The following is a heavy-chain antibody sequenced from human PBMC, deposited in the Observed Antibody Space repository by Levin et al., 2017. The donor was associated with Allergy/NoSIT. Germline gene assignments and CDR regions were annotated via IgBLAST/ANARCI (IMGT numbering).Heavy chain of an antibody. J-gene: IGHJ3*02. D-gene: IGHD3-22*01. CDR2: FYSGGNT. CDR3: ARGGYSSSYVPAGGAFDI. Sequence: GGSLRLSCAASGLSVGSNYMSWVRQAPGKGLEWVSVFYSGGNTYFADSVKGRFTMFRDDSKNTLYLQLNSLKIEDTAMYYCARGGYSSSYVPAGGAFDIWGQGTMVTVSS. V-gene: IGHV3-53*01. CDR1: GLSVGSNY.